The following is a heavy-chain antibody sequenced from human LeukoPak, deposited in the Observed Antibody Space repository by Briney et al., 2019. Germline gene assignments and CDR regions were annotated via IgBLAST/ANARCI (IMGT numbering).Heavy chain of an antibody. CDR1: GFTFSSYS. D-gene: IGHD4-17*01. CDR2: ISSSSSYI. J-gene: IGHJ4*02. Sequence: GGSLRLSCAASGFTFSSYSMNWVRQAPGKGLEWVSSISSSSSYIYYADSVKGRFTISRDNSKNTLYLQMNSLRAEDTAVYYCAKEPRPTTVTTNTDYWGQGTLVTVSS. CDR3: AKEPRPTTVTTNTDY. V-gene: IGHV3-21*04.